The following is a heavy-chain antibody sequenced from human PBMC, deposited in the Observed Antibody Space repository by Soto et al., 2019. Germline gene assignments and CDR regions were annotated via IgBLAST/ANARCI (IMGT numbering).Heavy chain of an antibody. CDR1: GYTFTSYD. Sequence: QVQLVQSGAEVKKPGASVKVSCKASGYTFTSYDINWVRQATGQGLEWMGWMNPNSGNTGYAQKFQGRVTMTRNTSISTAYMELSSLRSEDTAVYYCARGGLRAGYNASDAFDIWGQGTMVTVSS. D-gene: IGHD5-12*01. CDR2: MNPNSGNT. J-gene: IGHJ3*02. V-gene: IGHV1-8*01. CDR3: ARGGLRAGYNASDAFDI.